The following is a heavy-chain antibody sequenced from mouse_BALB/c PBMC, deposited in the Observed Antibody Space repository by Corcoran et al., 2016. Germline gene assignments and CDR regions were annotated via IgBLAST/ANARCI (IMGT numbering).Heavy chain of an antibody. D-gene: IGHD1-1*01. CDR2: IYPGSGST. J-gene: IGHJ2*01. CDR3: LYYGYFDY. CDR1: GYTFTDYV. V-gene: IGHV1-81*01. Sequence: QGQLQQSGAELVKPGASVKMSCKASGYTFTDYVISWVKQRTGQGLEWIGEIYPGSGSTYYNEKFKGKATLTADKSSNTAYMQLSSLTSEDSAVYFCLYYGYFDYWGQGTTLTVSS.